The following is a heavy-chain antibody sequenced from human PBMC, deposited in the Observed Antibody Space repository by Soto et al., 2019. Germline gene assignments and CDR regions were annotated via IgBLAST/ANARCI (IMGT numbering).Heavy chain of an antibody. Sequence: QITLKESGPTLVKPTQTLTLTCTFSGFSLSTSGVGVGWIRQPPGKALECLALIYWDDDKRYSPSLKSRLTITKDTSKNQVVLTMTNMDPVDTATYYCAHSPYPYYYDSSGYSGYFQHWGQGTLVTVSS. CDR3: AHSPYPYYYDSSGYSGYFQH. V-gene: IGHV2-5*02. CDR1: GFSLSTSGVG. CDR2: IYWDDDK. J-gene: IGHJ1*01. D-gene: IGHD3-22*01.